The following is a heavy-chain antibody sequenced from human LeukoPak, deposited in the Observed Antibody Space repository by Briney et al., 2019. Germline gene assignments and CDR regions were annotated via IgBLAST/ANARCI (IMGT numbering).Heavy chain of an antibody. V-gene: IGHV4-59*01. CDR3: ARLRGYSYGYIRAYYGMDV. D-gene: IGHD5-18*01. CDR1: GGSISSYH. Sequence: SETLSLTCTVSGGSISSYHWSWFRQAPGKGLEWIGYIYDSGSTNFNPSLKSRVTISVDTSKNQFSLKLSSVTAADTAVYYCARLRGYSYGYIRAYYGMDVWGQGTTVTVSS. J-gene: IGHJ6*02. CDR2: IYDSGST.